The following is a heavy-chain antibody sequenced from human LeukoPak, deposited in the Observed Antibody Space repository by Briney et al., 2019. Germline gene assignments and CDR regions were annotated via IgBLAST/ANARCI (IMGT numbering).Heavy chain of an antibody. J-gene: IGHJ5*02. CDR2: ISYDGSNK. D-gene: IGHD3-22*01. V-gene: IGHV3-30*03. CDR3: AREGSRGYDSSGFNWFDP. Sequence: GGSLRLSCAASGFTFSSYGMHWVRQAPGKGLEWVAVISYDGSNKYYADSVKGRFTISRDNSKNTLYLQMNSLRAEDTAVYYCAREGSRGYDSSGFNWFDPWGQGTLVTVSS. CDR1: GFTFSSYG.